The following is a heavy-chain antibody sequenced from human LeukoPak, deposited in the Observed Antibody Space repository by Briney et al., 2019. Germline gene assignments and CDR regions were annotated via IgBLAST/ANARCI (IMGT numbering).Heavy chain of an antibody. Sequence: SETLSLTCSVSGGSVTDYYWSWIRQPPGKALEWIGYIYYNRNTNYNPSLKSRVTISVDTSKNQFSLGLSSVTAADTAIYYCARHRYYGSGGDWYFDLWGRGTLVTVS. J-gene: IGHJ2*01. D-gene: IGHD3-10*01. CDR1: GGSVTDYY. CDR2: IYYNRNT. V-gene: IGHV4-59*02. CDR3: ARHRYYGSGGDWYFDL.